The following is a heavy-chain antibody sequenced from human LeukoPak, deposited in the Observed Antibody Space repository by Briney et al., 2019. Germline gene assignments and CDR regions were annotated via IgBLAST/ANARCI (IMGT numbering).Heavy chain of an antibody. CDR3: VRGALPGDNWHFDL. V-gene: IGHV3-13*01. J-gene: IGHJ2*01. CDR2: FGSAGDT. CDR1: GFPFRAYD. Sequence: GGSLRLSCATSGFPFRAYDMHWVRQAPGKGLEWVSAFGSAGDTYYPGAVKGRFTISRDYAKNSLYLQMNSLRAGDTAVYYCVRGALPGDNWHFDLWGRGTLVTVSS.